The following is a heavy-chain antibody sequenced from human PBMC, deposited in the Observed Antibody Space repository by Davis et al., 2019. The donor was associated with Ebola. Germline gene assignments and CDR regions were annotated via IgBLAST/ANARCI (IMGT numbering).Heavy chain of an antibody. D-gene: IGHD1-26*01. CDR1: GGTFSSYT. Sequence: SVKVSCKASGGTFSSYTISWVRQAPGQGLEWIGRIIPILGIANYAQKFQGRVTITADKSTSTAYMELSSLRSEDTAVYYCARQWELHDAFDIWGQGTMVTVSS. CDR2: IIPILGIA. CDR3: ARQWELHDAFDI. J-gene: IGHJ3*02. V-gene: IGHV1-69*02.